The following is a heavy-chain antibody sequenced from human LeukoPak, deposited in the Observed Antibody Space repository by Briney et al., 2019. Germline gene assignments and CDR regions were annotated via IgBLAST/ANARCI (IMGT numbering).Heavy chain of an antibody. J-gene: IGHJ5*02. CDR3: ARPKDYYDSSGYYLNWFDP. V-gene: IGHV3-23*01. CDR2: ISDSGGGT. D-gene: IGHD3-22*01. CDR1: GFPFSNCA. Sequence: GGSLRLSCAASGFPFSNCAMSWVRQAPGKGLEWGSGISDSGGGTYYADSVKGRFTISRDNSKNTLWLQMNSLRAEDTAVYYCARPKDYYDSSGYYLNWFDPWGQGTLVTVSS.